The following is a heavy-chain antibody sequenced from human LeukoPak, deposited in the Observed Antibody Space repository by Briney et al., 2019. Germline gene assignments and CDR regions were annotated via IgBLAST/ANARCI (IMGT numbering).Heavy chain of an antibody. V-gene: IGHV3-23*01. CDR2: ISGSGGST. CDR1: GFTFSSYA. Sequence: PGGSLRLSCAASGFTFSSYAMSWVRQAPGKGLEWVSAISGSGGSTYYADSVKGRFTISRDNSKNTLYLQMNSLRAEDTAVYYRAKELGMTTVTTTSYFDYWGQGTLVTVSS. D-gene: IGHD4-17*01. J-gene: IGHJ4*02. CDR3: AKELGMTTVTTTSYFDY.